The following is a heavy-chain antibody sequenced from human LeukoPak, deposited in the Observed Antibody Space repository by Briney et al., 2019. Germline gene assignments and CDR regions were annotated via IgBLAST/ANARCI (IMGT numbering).Heavy chain of an antibody. J-gene: IGHJ4*02. D-gene: IGHD3-10*01. V-gene: IGHV3-48*01. CDR1: GFTFSSYS. CDR3: AKYYYGSGSPGY. Sequence: PGGSLRLSCAASGFTFSSYSMNWVRQAPGKGLEWVSYISSSSSTIYYADSVKGRFTISRDDAKNSLYLQMNSLRAEDTAVYYCAKYYYGSGSPGYWGQGTLVTVSS. CDR2: ISSSSSTI.